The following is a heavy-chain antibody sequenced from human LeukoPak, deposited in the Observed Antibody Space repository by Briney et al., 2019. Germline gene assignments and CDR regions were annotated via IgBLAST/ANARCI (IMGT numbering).Heavy chain of an antibody. CDR2: INPSGGST. Sequence: ASVKVSCKASGYTFTSYYMHWVRQAPGQGPEWMGIINPSGGSTSYAQKFQGRVTMTRDMSTSTVYMELSSLRSEDTAVYYCARVRGVWAVAGYYFDYWGQGTLVTVSS. CDR3: ARVRGVWAVAGYYFDY. V-gene: IGHV1-46*01. J-gene: IGHJ4*02. CDR1: GYTFTSYY. D-gene: IGHD6-19*01.